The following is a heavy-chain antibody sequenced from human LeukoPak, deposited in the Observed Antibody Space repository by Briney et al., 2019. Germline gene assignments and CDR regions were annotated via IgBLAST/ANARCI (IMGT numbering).Heavy chain of an antibody. V-gene: IGHV3-43*02. CDR3: AKTAGVTTRYYFDY. CDR1: GSPFVDIA. Sequence: PGGPLSFPWEAPGSPFVDIALNWARKVPGKGLEWVSFISGDGGSTYFADSVKGRFTISRDNSKNSLYLQMNSLRTEDTALYYCAKTAGVTTRYYFDYWGQGTLVTVSS. D-gene: IGHD4-17*01. J-gene: IGHJ4*02. CDR2: ISGDGGST.